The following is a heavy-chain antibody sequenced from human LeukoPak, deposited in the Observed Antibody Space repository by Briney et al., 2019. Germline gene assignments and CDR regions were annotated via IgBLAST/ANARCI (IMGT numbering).Heavy chain of an antibody. CDR3: ARDANIVVVVADNYYYYMDV. Sequence: GASVKVSCKASGYTFTGYYMHWVRQAPGQGLEWMGWINPNSGGTNYAQKFQGRVTMTRDTSISTAYMELSRLRSDDTAVYYCARDANIVVVVADNYYYYMDVWGKGTTVTVSS. D-gene: IGHD2-15*01. J-gene: IGHJ6*03. V-gene: IGHV1-2*02. CDR1: GYTFTGYY. CDR2: INPNSGGT.